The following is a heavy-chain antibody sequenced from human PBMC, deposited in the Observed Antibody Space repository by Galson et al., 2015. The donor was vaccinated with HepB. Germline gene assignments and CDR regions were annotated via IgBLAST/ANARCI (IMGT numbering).Heavy chain of an antibody. J-gene: IGHJ4*02. V-gene: IGHV3-7*03. D-gene: IGHD3-10*01. CDR2: IKQDGSEK. CDR3: AREGEDYYGSGSYHYYFDY. CDR1: GFTFSSYW. Sequence: SLRLSCAASGFTFSSYWMSWVRQAPGKGLEWVANIKQDGSEKYYVDSVKGRFTISRDNAKNSLYLQMNSLRAEDTAVYYCAREGEDYYGSGSYHYYFDYWGQGTLVTVSS.